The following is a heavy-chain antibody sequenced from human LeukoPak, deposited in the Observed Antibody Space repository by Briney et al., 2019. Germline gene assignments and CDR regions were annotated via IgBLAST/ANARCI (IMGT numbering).Heavy chain of an antibody. Sequence: GGSLRLSCAASGFTFSSYAMSWVRQAPGKGLEWVSSISGSGTGTYYADSVKGRFTISRDNSKNTLYLQMNSLRAEDTAVYYCAKDLMDIVVVVAAPGRIGMDVWGQGTTVTVSS. D-gene: IGHD2-15*01. CDR3: AKDLMDIVVVVAAPGRIGMDV. V-gene: IGHV3-23*01. CDR2: ISGSGTGT. J-gene: IGHJ6*02. CDR1: GFTFSSYA.